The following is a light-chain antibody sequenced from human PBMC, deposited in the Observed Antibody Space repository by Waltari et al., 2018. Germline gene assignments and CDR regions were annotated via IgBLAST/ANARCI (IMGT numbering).Light chain of an antibody. J-gene: IGLJ1*01. CDR2: SND. CDR1: IPNIRIKP. Sequence: QSVLTQAPSASGTPGQRVTIPCSGGIPNIRIKPVSWYQQLPGAAPKLLIYSNDRRPSGVPDRFSGSKSGTSASLAISGLQSEDEADYYCSSWDDSLSGRVFGPGTRVTVL. CDR3: SSWDDSLSGRV. V-gene: IGLV1-44*01.